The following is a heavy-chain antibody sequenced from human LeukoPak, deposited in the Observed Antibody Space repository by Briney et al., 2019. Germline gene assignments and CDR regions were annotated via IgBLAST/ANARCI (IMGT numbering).Heavy chain of an antibody. CDR3: ARDSSGWYADY. J-gene: IGHJ4*02. Sequence: GGSLRLSCAASGFTFSDYYMSWIRQAPGKGLEWVSSISSSSSYIYYADSVKGRFTISRDNAKNSLYLQMNSLRAEDTAVYYCARDSSGWYADYWGQGTLVTVSS. V-gene: IGHV3-21*01. CDR2: ISSSSSYI. CDR1: GFTFSDYY. D-gene: IGHD6-19*01.